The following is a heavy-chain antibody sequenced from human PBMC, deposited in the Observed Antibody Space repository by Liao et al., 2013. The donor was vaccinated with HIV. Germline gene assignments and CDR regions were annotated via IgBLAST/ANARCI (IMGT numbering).Heavy chain of an antibody. Sequence: QVQLQESGPGLVKPSQTLSLTCTVSGGSISSGSYYWSWIRQPAGKGLEWIGRIYTSGSTNYNPSLKSRVTISVDTSKNQFSLKLSSVTAADTAVYYCARSSDFWSGHYFDYWGQGTPGHRLL. V-gene: IGHV4-61*02. CDR1: GGSISSGSYY. D-gene: IGHD3-3*01. CDR3: ARSSDFWSGHYFDY. CDR2: IYTSGST. J-gene: IGHJ4*02.